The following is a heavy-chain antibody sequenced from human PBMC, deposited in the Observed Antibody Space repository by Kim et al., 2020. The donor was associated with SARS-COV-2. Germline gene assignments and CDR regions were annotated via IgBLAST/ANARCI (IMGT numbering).Heavy chain of an antibody. V-gene: IGHV3-48*02. CDR3: AKDSGKDI. D-gene: IGHD6-25*01. CDR2: ITSTSSTI. Sequence: GGSLRLSCEASGFIFRIYSMHWVRQTPGKGLEWVSYITSTSSTINYADSVRGRFTISRDNAKNSLYLQMNSLRDEDTAIYYCAKDSGKDIWGQGTTVIVSS. CDR1: GFIFRIYS. J-gene: IGHJ6*02.